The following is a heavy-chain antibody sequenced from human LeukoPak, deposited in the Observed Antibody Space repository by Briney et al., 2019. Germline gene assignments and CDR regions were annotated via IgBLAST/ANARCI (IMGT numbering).Heavy chain of an antibody. D-gene: IGHD1-7*01. J-gene: IGHJ4*02. CDR1: GFTISSYS. CDR2: ISSSSSYI. V-gene: IGHV3-21*01. Sequence: GGSLRLSCAASGFTISSYSMNWVRQAPGKGLEWVSSISSSSSYIYYADSVKGRFTISRDNAKNSLYLQMNSLRAEDTAVYYYASGVAELPPRDYWGQGTLVTVSS. CDR3: ASGVAELPPRDY.